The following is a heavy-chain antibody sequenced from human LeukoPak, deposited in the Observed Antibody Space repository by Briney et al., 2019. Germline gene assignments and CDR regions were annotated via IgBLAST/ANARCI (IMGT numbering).Heavy chain of an antibody. D-gene: IGHD3-3*01. CDR3: AKDSGPGIFVVVAPPNY. Sequence: GGSLRLSCAASGFTFSSYAMSWVRQAPGKGLEWVSAISGSGGSTYYADSVKGRFTISRDNSKNTLYLQMNSLRAEDTAVYYCAKDSGPGIFVVVAPPNYWGQGTLVTVSS. J-gene: IGHJ4*02. V-gene: IGHV3-23*01. CDR1: GFTFSSYA. CDR2: ISGSGGST.